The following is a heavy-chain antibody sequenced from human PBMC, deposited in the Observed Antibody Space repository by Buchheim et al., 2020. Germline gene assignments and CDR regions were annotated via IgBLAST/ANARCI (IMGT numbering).Heavy chain of an antibody. CDR1: GFTFSSYG. Sequence: QVQLVESGGGVVQPGRSLRLSCAASGFTFSSYGMHWVRQAPGKGLEWVAVIWYDGSNKYYADSVKGRFTISRDNSKNTLYLLMNSLRAEDTAVYYCARDNRIAAAHLGYWGQGTL. V-gene: IGHV3-33*01. J-gene: IGHJ4*02. CDR3: ARDNRIAAAHLGY. CDR2: IWYDGSNK. D-gene: IGHD6-13*01.